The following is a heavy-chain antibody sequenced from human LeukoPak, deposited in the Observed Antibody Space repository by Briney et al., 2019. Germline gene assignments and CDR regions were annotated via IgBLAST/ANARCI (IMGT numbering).Heavy chain of an antibody. CDR1: GFTFSSYS. V-gene: IGHV3-21*01. CDR2: ISSSSSYI. J-gene: IGHJ4*02. CDR3: ARVSPPFSFDY. Sequence: GGSLRLSCAASGFTFSSYSMNWVRQAPGKGLEWVSSISSSSSYIYYADSVKGRFTIPRDNAKNSLYLQMNSLRAEDTAVYYCARVSPPFSFDYWGQGTLVTVSS.